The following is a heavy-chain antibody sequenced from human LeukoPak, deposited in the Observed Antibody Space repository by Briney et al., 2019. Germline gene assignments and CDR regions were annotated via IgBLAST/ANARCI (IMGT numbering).Heavy chain of an antibody. CDR3: ATFMILDEGDFDI. CDR2: INPNSGGT. D-gene: IGHD3-16*01. Sequence: ASVKVSCKASGYTFTGCYIHWVRQAPGHGLEWMGRINPNSGGTNFAQKFQGRVTMTRDTSINTAYMELSRLRSDDTAEFYCATFMILDEGDFDIWGQGTMVTVSS. V-gene: IGHV1-2*06. J-gene: IGHJ3*02. CDR1: GYTFTGCY.